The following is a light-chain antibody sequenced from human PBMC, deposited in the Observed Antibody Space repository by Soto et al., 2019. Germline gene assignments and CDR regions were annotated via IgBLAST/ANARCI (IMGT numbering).Light chain of an antibody. V-gene: IGLV3-21*04. CDR2: YDS. CDR3: QVWDSSSDPNYV. J-gene: IGLJ1*01. CDR1: NIGSKS. Sequence: SYELTQPPSVSVAPGKTARITCGGNNIGSKSVHWYQQKPGQAPVLVIYYDSDRPSGIPERFSGSNSGNTATLTISRVEAGDEADYSCQVWDSSSDPNYVFGTGTKLTVL.